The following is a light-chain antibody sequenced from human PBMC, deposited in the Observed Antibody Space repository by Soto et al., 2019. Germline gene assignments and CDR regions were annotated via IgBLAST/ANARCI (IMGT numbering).Light chain of an antibody. CDR3: MQALQSPPT. CDR2: LGS. Sequence: EIVMTQSPLSLPVTPGEPASISCRSSQSLLHSNGYDSLDWYLQKPGQSPQLLIYLGSNRASGVPARFSGSGSGTDFTLKISREEADDVGVYYCMQALQSPPTFGQGTKVEIK. V-gene: IGKV2-28*01. J-gene: IGKJ1*01. CDR1: QSLLHSNGYDS.